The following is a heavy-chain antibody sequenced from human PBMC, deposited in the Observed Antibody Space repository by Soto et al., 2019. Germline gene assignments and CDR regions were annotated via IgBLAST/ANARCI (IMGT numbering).Heavy chain of an antibody. CDR3: ERATMRSGSAGGEDV. D-gene: IGHD6-19*01. Sequence: ESRYTSCTVYGASFGVYYSSWIRQPPGKGLEWIGEINHSGSTNYNPSLKSRVTISVDTSKNQFSLKLSSVTAADTAVYYCERATMRSGSAGGEDVWGQGTTVTVYS. CDR1: GASFGVYY. V-gene: IGHV4-34*01. J-gene: IGHJ6*02. CDR2: INHSGST.